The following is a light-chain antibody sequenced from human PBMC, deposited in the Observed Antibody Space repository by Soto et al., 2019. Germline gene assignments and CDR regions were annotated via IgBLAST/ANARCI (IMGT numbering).Light chain of an antibody. CDR3: TSFTSSNTWV. CDR2: EVS. V-gene: IGLV2-14*03. J-gene: IGLJ3*02. Sequence: QSVLTQPASVSGSPGQSITISCTGTSSDVGGYNYVSWFQQHPGKAPKLKIYEVSNRPSGVSNRFSGSKSGYTASLTISELQAEDEADYYCTSFTSSNTWVFGGGTNVTVL. CDR1: SSDVGGYNY.